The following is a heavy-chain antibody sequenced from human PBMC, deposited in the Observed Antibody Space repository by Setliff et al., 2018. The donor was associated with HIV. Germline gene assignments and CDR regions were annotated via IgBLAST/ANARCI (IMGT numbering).Heavy chain of an antibody. Sequence: ASVKVSCKASGSTFSSHYMHRVRQAPGKGLEWMGLINPSGDITSYAEKFQGRVTMTRDTSTSTVHMELRSLRSEDTAIYYCASKGGSGNYPDSDAFDIWGQGTLVTVSS. CDR3: ASKGGSGNYPDSDAFDI. D-gene: IGHD3-10*01. V-gene: IGHV1-46*01. J-gene: IGHJ3*02. CDR1: GSTFSSHY. CDR2: INPSGDIT.